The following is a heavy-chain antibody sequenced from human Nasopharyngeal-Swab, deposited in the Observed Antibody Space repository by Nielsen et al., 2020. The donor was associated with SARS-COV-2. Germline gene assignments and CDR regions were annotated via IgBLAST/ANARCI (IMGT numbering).Heavy chain of an antibody. CDR2: IYYSGST. CDR3: ARRGRLWGEGY. CDR1: GGSISSSSYY. Sequence: GSLRLSCTVSGGSISSSSYYWGWIRQPPGKGLEWIGSIYYSGSTYYNPSLKSRVTISVDTSKNQFSLKLSSVTAADTAVYYCARRGRLWGEGYWGQGTLVTVSS. D-gene: IGHD2-21*01. J-gene: IGHJ4*02. V-gene: IGHV4-39*01.